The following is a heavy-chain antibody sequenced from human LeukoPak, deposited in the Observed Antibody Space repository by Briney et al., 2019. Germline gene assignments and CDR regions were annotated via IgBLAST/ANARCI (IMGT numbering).Heavy chain of an antibody. CDR2: VSYDGSSK. J-gene: IGHJ4*02. V-gene: IGHV3-30*18. D-gene: IGHD6-19*01. CDR3: AKRFRGSSGWDFDY. Sequence: GALRLSCAASGFTFSSYGMHWVRQAPGKGLEWVAVVSYDGSSKYYGDSVKGRFTISRDNSKNTLYLQMNSLRTEDTAVYYCAKRFRGSSGWDFDYWGQGTLVTVSS. CDR1: GFTFSSYG.